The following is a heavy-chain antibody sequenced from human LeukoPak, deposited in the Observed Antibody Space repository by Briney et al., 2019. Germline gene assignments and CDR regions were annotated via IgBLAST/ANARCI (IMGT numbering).Heavy chain of an antibody. CDR3: ARHAPIKTAVTTSHAFDI. D-gene: IGHD4-17*01. J-gene: IGHJ3*02. V-gene: IGHV4-39*01. CDR2: IYYSGNT. CDR1: GGSISSRSYY. Sequence: SETLSLTCSVSGGSISSRSYYWGWIRQPPGKGLEWIGSIYYSGNTYYNPSLKSRVTISVDTSKNQFSPKLSSVTAADTAVYFCARHAPIKTAVTTSHAFDIWGQGTMVTVSS.